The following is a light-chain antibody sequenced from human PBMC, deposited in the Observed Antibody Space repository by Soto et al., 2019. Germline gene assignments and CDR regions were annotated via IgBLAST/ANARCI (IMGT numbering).Light chain of an antibody. CDR2: DAS. CDR3: QQYFDYSVI. CDR1: QSISTK. V-gene: IGKV1-5*01. Sequence: DIQMTQSPSTLSAYVGDRVTITCRASQSISTKLAWYQQKPGKPPKVLIHDASSLESGVPLRFSGSGSGTAFTLAVSSLQPDDFATYYCQQYFDYSVIFGGGTKVEI. J-gene: IGKJ4*01.